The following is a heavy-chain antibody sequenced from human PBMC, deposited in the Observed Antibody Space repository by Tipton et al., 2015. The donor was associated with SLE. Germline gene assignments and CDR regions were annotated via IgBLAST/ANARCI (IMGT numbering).Heavy chain of an antibody. D-gene: IGHD1-26*01. CDR1: GFIFSSYA. V-gene: IGHV3-23*03. J-gene: IGHJ4*02. CDR3: AVGVPGSYGGLLDY. Sequence: SLRLSCAASGFIFSSYAMSWVRQAPGKGLEWVSVIYSGGSTYYADSVKGRFTISRDNSKNTLYLQMNSLRAEDTAVYYCAVGVPGSYGGLLDYWGQGTLVTVSS. CDR2: IYSGGST.